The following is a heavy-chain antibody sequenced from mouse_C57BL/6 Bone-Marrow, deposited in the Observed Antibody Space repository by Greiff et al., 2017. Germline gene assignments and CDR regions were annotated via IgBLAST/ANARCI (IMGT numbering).Heavy chain of an antibody. J-gene: IGHJ3*01. D-gene: IGHD2-4*01. CDR1: GSTFSDYG. Sequence: EVKVEESGGGLVKPGGSLKLSCAASGSTFSDYGMHWVRQAPEKGLEWVAYISSGSSTIYYADTVKGRFTISRDNAKNTLFLQMTSLRSEDTAMYYCARGGLPWFAYWGQGTLVTVSA. V-gene: IGHV5-17*01. CDR3: ARGGLPWFAY. CDR2: ISSGSSTI.